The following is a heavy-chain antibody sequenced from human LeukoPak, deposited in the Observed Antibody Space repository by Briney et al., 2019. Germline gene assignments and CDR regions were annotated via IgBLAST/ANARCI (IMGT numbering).Heavy chain of an antibody. D-gene: IGHD2-2*01. CDR1: GYTFSSYA. J-gene: IGHJ5*02. CDR2: ISYSGCTT. CDR3: AKLTRGYCSSTACPNWFDP. Sequence: GGSLRLSCAASGYTFSSYAMNWDRNATVEGLESVSVISYSGCTTYYADSVKGRFTISRDNSKNTLYLQMNSLRGEDTAVYYCAKLTRGYCSSTACPNWFDPWGQGTLVTVSS. V-gene: IGHV3-23*01.